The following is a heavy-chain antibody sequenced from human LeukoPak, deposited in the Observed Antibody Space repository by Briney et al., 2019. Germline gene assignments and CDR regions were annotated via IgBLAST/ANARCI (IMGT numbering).Heavy chain of an antibody. D-gene: IGHD4-17*01. V-gene: IGHV4-59*01. J-gene: IGHJ3*02. CDR2: IYYSGST. Sequence: PSETLSLTCRVSGGSISSYYWSWIRQPPGKGLEWIGYIYYSGSTNYNPSLKSRVTISVDTSKNQFSLKLSSVTAADTAVYYCARWTTVTTIDIWGQGTMVTVSS. CDR3: ARWTTVTTIDI. CDR1: GGSISSYY.